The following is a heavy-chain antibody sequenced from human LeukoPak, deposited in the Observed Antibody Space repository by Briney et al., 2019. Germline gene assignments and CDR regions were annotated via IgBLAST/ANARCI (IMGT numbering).Heavy chain of an antibody. J-gene: IGHJ6*02. V-gene: IGHV1-46*01. CDR3: AREIPSSSFYYYYGMDV. CDR1: GYTFTSYY. Sequence: ASVTVSFTASGYTFTSYYMHWVRQAPGQGLEWMGIINTSGGSTSYAQKFQGRVSMTRDTSTSTVYMELSSLRSEDTAVYYCAREIPSSSFYYYYGMDVWGQGTTVTVSS. D-gene: IGHD6-13*01. CDR2: INTSGGST.